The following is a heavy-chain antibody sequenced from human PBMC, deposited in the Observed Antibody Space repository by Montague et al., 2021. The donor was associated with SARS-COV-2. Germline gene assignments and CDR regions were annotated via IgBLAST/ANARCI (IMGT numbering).Heavy chain of an antibody. J-gene: IGHJ3*02. D-gene: IGHD1-26*01. Sequence: PALVKPTQTLTLTCTFSGFSLSTSGVGVGWIRQPPGKALEWLALIYWDDDKRYSPSLKNRLTITKDTSKNQVVLTMTNMDPVDTATYYCAHRRGLLLSDAFDIWGQGTMVTVSS. CDR2: IYWDDDK. CDR1: GFSLSTSGVG. CDR3: AHRRGLLLSDAFDI. V-gene: IGHV2-5*02.